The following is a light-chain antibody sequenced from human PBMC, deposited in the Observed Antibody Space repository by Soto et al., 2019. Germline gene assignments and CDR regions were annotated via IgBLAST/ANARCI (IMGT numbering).Light chain of an antibody. Sequence: QSALTQPASVSGSPGQSMTISCTGTSSDVGGYNYVSWYQQHPGKAPKLMIYEVSDRPSGVSNRFSGSKSGNTASLTISGLQAEDEADYYCSSYTSTSTLVFGGGTKVTVL. CDR2: EVS. CDR1: SSDVGGYNY. V-gene: IGLV2-14*01. J-gene: IGLJ3*02. CDR3: SSYTSTSTLV.